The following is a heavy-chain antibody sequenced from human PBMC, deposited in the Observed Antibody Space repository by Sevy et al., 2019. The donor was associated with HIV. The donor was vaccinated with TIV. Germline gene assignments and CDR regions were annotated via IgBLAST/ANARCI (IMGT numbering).Heavy chain of an antibody. CDR1: GYTFTSYD. Sequence: ASMKVSCKASGYTFTSYDINWVRQATGQGLEWMGWMNPNSGNTGYAQKFQGRVTMTRNTSISTAYMELSSLRSEDTAVYYCARARGGYCSGGSCYYYWGQGTLVTVSS. CDR3: ARARGGYCSGGSCYYY. J-gene: IGHJ4*02. CDR2: MNPNSGNT. D-gene: IGHD2-15*01. V-gene: IGHV1-8*01.